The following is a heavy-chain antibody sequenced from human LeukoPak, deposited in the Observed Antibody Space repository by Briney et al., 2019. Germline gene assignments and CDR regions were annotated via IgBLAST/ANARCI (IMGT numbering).Heavy chain of an antibody. D-gene: IGHD3-10*01. Sequence: GESLQISCEGSGYNFTNYWIGWVRQMPGKGLEWMGIIYPRDSDTRYSPSFQGQVTISADKSISTAYLQWSSLKASDTAMYFCARLGYYGSGTFGLPDAFDIWGQGTMVTVSS. CDR1: GYNFTNYW. J-gene: IGHJ3*02. CDR2: IYPRDSDT. V-gene: IGHV5-51*01. CDR3: ARLGYYGSGTFGLPDAFDI.